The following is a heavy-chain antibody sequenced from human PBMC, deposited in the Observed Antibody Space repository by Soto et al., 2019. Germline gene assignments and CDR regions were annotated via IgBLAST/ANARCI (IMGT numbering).Heavy chain of an antibody. D-gene: IGHD3-10*01. Sequence: ASVKVSCKASGYTFTRYGISWVRQAPGQGLEWMGWISAYNGNTNYAQKLQGRVTMTTDTSTSTAYMALRSLRSDDTAVYYCACFVIFPRIGGRCFFLDFRGQGTLVTVSS. CDR1: GYTFTRYG. V-gene: IGHV1-18*01. J-gene: IGHJ4*02. CDR3: ACFVIFPRIGGRCFFLDF. CDR2: ISAYNGNT.